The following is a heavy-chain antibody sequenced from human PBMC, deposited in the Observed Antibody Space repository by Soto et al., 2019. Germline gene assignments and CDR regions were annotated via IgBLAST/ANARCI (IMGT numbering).Heavy chain of an antibody. J-gene: IGHJ6*01. Sequence: GGSLRLSCAASGFTFSSCVMHWVRQAPGKGLEWVAVIWYDGSNKYYADSVKGRFTISRDNSRNTLYLQMNSLRAEDTAVYYCARDSGSSWYYYYYGMDAWGKGTTATVSS. CDR1: GFTFSSCV. CDR2: IWYDGSNK. V-gene: IGHV3-33*01. D-gene: IGHD6-13*01. CDR3: ARDSGSSWYYYYYGMDA.